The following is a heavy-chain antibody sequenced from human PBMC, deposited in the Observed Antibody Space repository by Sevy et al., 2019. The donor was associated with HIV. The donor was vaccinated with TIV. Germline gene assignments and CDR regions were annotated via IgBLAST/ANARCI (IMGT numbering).Heavy chain of an antibody. D-gene: IGHD4-17*01. Sequence: GGSLRLSCAASGFTVSTKYMSWVRQAPGKGLECVSVIYSAHSTYYTDSVKGRFTISRDNSKNTLYLQMNSLRAEDTAVYYCARGKLDYGDYYYFDYWGQGTLVTVSS. CDR3: ARGKLDYGDYYYFDY. CDR2: IYSAHST. V-gene: IGHV3-53*01. CDR1: GFTVSTKY. J-gene: IGHJ4*02.